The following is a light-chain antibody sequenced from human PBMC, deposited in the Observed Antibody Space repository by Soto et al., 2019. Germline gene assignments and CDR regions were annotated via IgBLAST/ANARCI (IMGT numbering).Light chain of an antibody. J-gene: IGKJ4*01. Sequence: DIQMTQSPSTLSASIGDRVIIICRASQNISSWLSWYQQKPGKAPNLLIYQASILESGVSYRFSGSASGTEYVLTFSSLQCDDFATFYCQQYNLKALSVGGGTKVEIK. CDR2: QAS. V-gene: IGKV1-5*03. CDR3: QQYNLKALS. CDR1: QNISSW.